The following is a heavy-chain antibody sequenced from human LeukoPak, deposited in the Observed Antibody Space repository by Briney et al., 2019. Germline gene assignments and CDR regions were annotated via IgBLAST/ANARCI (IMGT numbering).Heavy chain of an antibody. D-gene: IGHD1-14*01. Sequence: PGRSLTLSCAASGFIFTSYDMHWVRQAPDKGLEWVAVTSSDGGLKFYADSVKGRFTISRDNSKNTLFLHMNSLRPEDTAVYSCARDPVSDKPDYFDDWGQGTLVTVSS. CDR3: ARDPVSDKPDYFDD. V-gene: IGHV3-30*03. J-gene: IGHJ4*02. CDR1: GFIFTSYD. CDR2: TSSDGGLK.